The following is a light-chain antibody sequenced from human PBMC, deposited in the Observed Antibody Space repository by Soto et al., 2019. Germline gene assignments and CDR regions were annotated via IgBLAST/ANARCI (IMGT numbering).Light chain of an antibody. CDR1: ESVRSY. CDR2: NAS. CDR3: QQRSDWEFT. Sequence: EIVLTQSPGNLSLSPGERATLSCRASESVRSYLAWYQQKPGQAPRLLIYNASKRATGIPARFSGSGSGTDFTLTVSSLEPEDFAIYYCQQRSDWEFTFGPGTRVDIK. V-gene: IGKV3-11*01. J-gene: IGKJ3*01.